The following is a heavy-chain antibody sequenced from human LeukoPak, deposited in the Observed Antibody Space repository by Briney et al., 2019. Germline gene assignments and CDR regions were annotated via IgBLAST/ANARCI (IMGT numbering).Heavy chain of an antibody. D-gene: IGHD3-3*01. CDR3: ARDYEEGRFDY. CDR1: GGSISSSSYY. Sequence: PSETLSLTCTVSGGSISSSSYYWGWIRQPPGKGLEWIGSIYYSGSTYYNPSLKSRVTISVDTSKNQFSLKLSSVTAADTAVYYCARDYEEGRFDYWGQGTLVTVSS. J-gene: IGHJ4*02. CDR2: IYYSGST. V-gene: IGHV4-39*07.